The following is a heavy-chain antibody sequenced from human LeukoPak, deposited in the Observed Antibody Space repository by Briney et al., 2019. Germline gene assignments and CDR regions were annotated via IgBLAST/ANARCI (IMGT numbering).Heavy chain of an antibody. CDR3: ARDPSSGWYGYYYYYMDV. CDR1: GYTFTSYG. CDR2: ISAYNGNT. D-gene: IGHD6-19*01. V-gene: IGHV1-18*01. Sequence: ASVKVSCKASGYTFTSYGISWVRQAPGQGLEWMGWISAYNGNTTYAQKLQGRVTMTTDTSTSTAYMELRSLRSDDTAVYYCARDPSSGWYGYYYYYMDVWGKGTTVTVSS. J-gene: IGHJ6*03.